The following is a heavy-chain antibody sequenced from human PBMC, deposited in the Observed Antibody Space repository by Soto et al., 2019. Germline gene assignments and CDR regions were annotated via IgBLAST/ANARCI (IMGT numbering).Heavy chain of an antibody. V-gene: IGHV4-38-2*02. CDR1: GYSISSGYY. CDR2: IYHSGST. CDR3: ATPFYGSGSYARRPFDY. J-gene: IGHJ4*02. D-gene: IGHD3-10*01. Sequence: SETLSLTCTVSGYSISSGYYWGWIRQPPGKGLEWIGSIYHSGSTYYNPSLKSRVTISVDTSKNQFSLKLSSVTAADTAVYYCATPFYGSGSYARRPFDYWGQGTLVTVSS.